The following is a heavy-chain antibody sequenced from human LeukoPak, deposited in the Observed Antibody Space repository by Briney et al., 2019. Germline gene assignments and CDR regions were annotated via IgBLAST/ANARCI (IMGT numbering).Heavy chain of an antibody. Sequence: GGSLRLSCAASGFTFSSYAMSWVRQAPGKGLEWVSAISGSGGSTYYADSVKGRFTISRDNSKNTLYLQMNSLRAEDTAVYYCAKDGVSGHYGYYFDYWGQGTLVTVSS. CDR2: ISGSGGST. CDR1: GFTFSSYA. CDR3: AKDGVSGHYGYYFDY. D-gene: IGHD3-22*01. V-gene: IGHV3-23*01. J-gene: IGHJ4*02.